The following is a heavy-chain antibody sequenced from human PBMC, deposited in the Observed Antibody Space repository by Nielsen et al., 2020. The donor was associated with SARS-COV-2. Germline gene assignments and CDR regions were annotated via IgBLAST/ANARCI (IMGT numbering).Heavy chain of an antibody. Sequence: ASVKVSCKASGYTFTSYYMHWVRQAPGQGLEWVGIINPSGGSTSYAQKFQGRVTMTRDTSTSTVYMELSSLRSEDTAVYYCARGGLPSSTSGDAFDIWGQGTMVTVSS. CDR2: INPSGGST. CDR1: GYTFTSYY. V-gene: IGHV1-46*01. J-gene: IGHJ3*02. CDR3: ARGGLPSSTSGDAFDI. D-gene: IGHD2-2*01.